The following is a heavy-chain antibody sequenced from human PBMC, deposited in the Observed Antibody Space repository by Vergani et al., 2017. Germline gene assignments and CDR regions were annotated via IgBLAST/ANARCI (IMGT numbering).Heavy chain of an antibody. D-gene: IGHD5-24*01. J-gene: IGHJ6*02. Sequence: QVQLVESGGGVVQPGRSLRLSCAASGFTFSSYGMHWVRQAPGKGLEWVAVIWYDGSNKYYADSVKGRFTISRDNSKNTLYLQMNSLRAEDTAVYYCASPLRDGYNDQTSHSTGDYYYGMDVWGQGTTVTVSS. V-gene: IGHV3-33*01. CDR1: GFTFSSYG. CDR2: IWYDGSNK. CDR3: ASPLRDGYNDQTSHSTGDYYYGMDV.